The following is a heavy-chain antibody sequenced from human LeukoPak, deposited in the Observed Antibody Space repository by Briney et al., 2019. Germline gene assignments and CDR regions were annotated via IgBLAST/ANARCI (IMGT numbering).Heavy chain of an antibody. V-gene: IGHV3-48*04. J-gene: IGHJ4*02. Sequence: GGSLRLSCSASGFTFSSYWMSWVRQAPGKGLEWISYISSGSSTIYYADSVKGRFTISRDNAEDSLYLQMNSLRAEDTAVYYCARDPGSGYEEHFDYWGQGTLVTVSS. CDR1: GFTFSSYW. CDR3: ARDPGSGYEEHFDY. CDR2: ISSGSSTI. D-gene: IGHD5-12*01.